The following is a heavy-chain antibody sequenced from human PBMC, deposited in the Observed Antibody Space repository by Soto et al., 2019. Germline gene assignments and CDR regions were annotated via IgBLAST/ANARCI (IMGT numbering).Heavy chain of an antibody. J-gene: IGHJ4*02. V-gene: IGHV4-61*01. CDR3: AVIVVGATGEL. D-gene: IGHD1-26*01. CDR2: ISYTGDT. Sequence: SETLSLLCSVSGDSVSSDRYFWTWIRQPPGKGLEWIAYISYTGDTNYKPSLKSRVTISVDTSRNQFSLTLTSVTAADTAVYFCAVIVVGATGELWGQGSLVT. CDR1: GDSVSSDRYF.